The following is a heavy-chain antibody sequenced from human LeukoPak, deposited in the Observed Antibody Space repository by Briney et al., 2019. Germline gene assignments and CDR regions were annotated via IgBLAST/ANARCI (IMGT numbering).Heavy chain of an antibody. Sequence: GASVKVSCKVSGYTLTELSMHWVRQAPGKGLEWMGGFDPEDGEAIYAQKFQGRVTMTEDTSTDTAYMELSSLRSEDTAVYYCATHLLYAGAFDIWGQGTMVTVSS. V-gene: IGHV1-24*01. CDR1: GYTLTELS. CDR2: FDPEDGEA. J-gene: IGHJ3*02. D-gene: IGHD2/OR15-2a*01. CDR3: ATHLLYAGAFDI.